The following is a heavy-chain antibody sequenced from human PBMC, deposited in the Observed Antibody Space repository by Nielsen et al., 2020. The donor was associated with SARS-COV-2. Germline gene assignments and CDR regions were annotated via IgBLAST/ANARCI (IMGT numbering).Heavy chain of an antibody. CDR3: ARGSDYYDSSGLV. V-gene: IGHV3-7*01. D-gene: IGHD3-22*01. CDR1: GFTFSSYW. J-gene: IGHJ3*01. Sequence: GESLKISCAASGFTFSSYWMSWVRQAPGKGLEWVANIKQDGSEKYYVDSVKGRFTISRDNAKNSLYLQMNSLRAEDTAVYYCARGSDYYDSSGLVWGQGTMVTVSS. CDR2: IKQDGSEK.